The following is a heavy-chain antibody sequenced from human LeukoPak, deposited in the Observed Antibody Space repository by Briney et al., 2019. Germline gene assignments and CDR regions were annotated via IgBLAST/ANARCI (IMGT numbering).Heavy chain of an antibody. J-gene: IGHJ3*01. D-gene: IGHD3-22*01. V-gene: IGHV1-58*01. CDR3: AAEAAYYYDSRDAFDV. CDR2: IVVGSGNT. Sequence: VKVSCKASGFTFTSSAVQWVRQTRGQRLEWIGWIVVGSGNTNYAQKFQGRVTITRDMSTSLVYMELSSLRSEDTAVYYCAAEAAYYYDSRDAFDVWGKGAKLIVSS. CDR1: GFTFTSSA.